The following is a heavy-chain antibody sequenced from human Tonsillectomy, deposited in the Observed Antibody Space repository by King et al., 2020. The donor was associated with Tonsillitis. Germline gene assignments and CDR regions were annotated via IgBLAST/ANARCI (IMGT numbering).Heavy chain of an antibody. CDR1: GGSISPFY. V-gene: IGHV4-59*08. D-gene: IGHD3-22*01. CDR2: IYYIVST. J-gene: IGHJ6*03. CDR3: AGSDYYYNGRYYYYYMDV. Sequence: QLQESGPGLVKPSETLSLTCTVSGGSISPFYWSWIRQPPGKGLEWIGYIYYIVSTNYNPSLKSRVTISVDTSKNQFSLRLSSVTAADTAVYYCAGSDYYYNGRYYYYYMDVWGKGTTVTVS.